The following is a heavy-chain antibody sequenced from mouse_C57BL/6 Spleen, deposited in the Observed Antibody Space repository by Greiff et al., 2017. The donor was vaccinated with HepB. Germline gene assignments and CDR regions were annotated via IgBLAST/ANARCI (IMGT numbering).Heavy chain of an antibody. CDR1: GYTFTSYW. D-gene: IGHD2-1*01. J-gene: IGHJ3*01. CDR3: ATDYGTGAY. Sequence: VQLQQPGAELVRPGTSVKLSCKASGYTFTSYWMHWVKQRPGQGLEWIGVIDPSDSYTNYNQKFKGKATLTVDTSSSTAYMQLSSLTSEDSAVYYCATDYGTGAYWGQGTLVTVSA. CDR2: IDPSDSYT. V-gene: IGHV1-59*01.